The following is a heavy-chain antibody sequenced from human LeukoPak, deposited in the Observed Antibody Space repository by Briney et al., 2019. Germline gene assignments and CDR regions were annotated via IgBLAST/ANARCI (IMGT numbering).Heavy chain of an antibody. J-gene: IGHJ4*02. V-gene: IGHV1-18*01. CDR1: GYTFTSYG. CDR3: ARDDSDFWSELYYFDY. Sequence: GASVKVSCKASGYTFTSYGISWVRQAPGQGLEWMGWISAYNGNTNYAQKLQGRVTMTTDTSTSTAYMELRSLRSDDTAVYYCARDDSDFWSELYYFDYWGQGTLVTVSS. CDR2: ISAYNGNT. D-gene: IGHD3-3*01.